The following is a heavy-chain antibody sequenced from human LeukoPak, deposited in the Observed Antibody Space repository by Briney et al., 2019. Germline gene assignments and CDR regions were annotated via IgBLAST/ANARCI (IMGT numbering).Heavy chain of an antibody. Sequence: PGGSLRLSCAAPGFTVSSNYLSWVRQAPGKGLEWVSLIYSGGSTFYADSVKGRFTISRDNSKNTLYLQMDSLRAEDTAVYYCARSTAVAAPFDYWGQGTLVTVSS. D-gene: IGHD6-19*01. V-gene: IGHV3-53*01. CDR3: ARSTAVAAPFDY. CDR1: GFTVSSNY. CDR2: IYSGGST. J-gene: IGHJ4*02.